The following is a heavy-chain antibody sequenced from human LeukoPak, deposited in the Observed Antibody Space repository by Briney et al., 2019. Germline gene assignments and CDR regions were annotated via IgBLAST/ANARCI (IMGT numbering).Heavy chain of an antibody. CDR1: RGSITSYY. V-gene: IGHV4-4*07. D-gene: IGHD6-19*01. CDR3: ARGGSSGPDY. Sequence: SETLSLTCTVSRGSITSYYWSWIRQPAGKGLEWIGRIYSSGSTNYSPSLKSRVTISVDKSKNQFSLKLNSVTAADTALYYCARGGSSGPDYWGQGTLVTVSS. J-gene: IGHJ4*02. CDR2: IYSSGST.